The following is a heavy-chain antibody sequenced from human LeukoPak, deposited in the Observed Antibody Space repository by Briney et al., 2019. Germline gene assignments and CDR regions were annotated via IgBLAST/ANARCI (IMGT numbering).Heavy chain of an antibody. V-gene: IGHV3-30*18. J-gene: IGHJ4*02. Sequence: GGSLRLSCAASGFTFNSNNMHWVRQAPGKGLEWVAVISYHGNNKYFADSVKGRFTISRDNSKNTLYLQMNSLRPEVTAVYYCAKDRSRSWAFDYWGQGTLVTVSS. CDR1: GFTFNSNN. CDR2: ISYHGNNK. D-gene: IGHD6-13*01. CDR3: AKDRSRSWAFDY.